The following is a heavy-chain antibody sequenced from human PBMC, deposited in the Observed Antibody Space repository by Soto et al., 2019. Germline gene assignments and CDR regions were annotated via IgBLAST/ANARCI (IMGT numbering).Heavy chain of an antibody. V-gene: IGHV4-59*01. CDR2: IYFSGIT. CDR1: GVSINNNY. D-gene: IGHD3-16*02. Sequence: QVQLQQSGPGLVKPSETLSLTCTVSGVSINNNYWSWVRQPPGKGLEWIGYIYFSGITNYNPSLKSRVSISVDTSKDQVSLKLTSVTAADTAMYYCARGNYDYFGGNYRYVGGAFDIWGPGTVVTVSS. J-gene: IGHJ3*02. CDR3: ARGNYDYFGGNYRYVGGAFDI.